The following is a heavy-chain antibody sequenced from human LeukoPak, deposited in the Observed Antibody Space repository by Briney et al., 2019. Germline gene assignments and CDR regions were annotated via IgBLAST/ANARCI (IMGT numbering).Heavy chain of an antibody. Sequence: GPVKASCKASGYTFTSYGISWVRQAPGQGLEWMGWISSYNGDTNYAQKLQGRVTMTTDTSTNTAYMELRSLRSDDTAVYYCARVTRGVLSKWFDPWGQGTLVTVSS. D-gene: IGHD3-10*01. CDR3: ARVTRGVLSKWFDP. CDR2: ISSYNGDT. J-gene: IGHJ5*02. V-gene: IGHV1-18*01. CDR1: GYTFTSYG.